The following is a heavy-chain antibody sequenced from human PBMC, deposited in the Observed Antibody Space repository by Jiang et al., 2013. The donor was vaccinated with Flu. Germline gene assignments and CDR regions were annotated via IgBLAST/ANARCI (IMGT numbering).Heavy chain of an antibody. CDR3: VSTGYSSGWPARYYFDY. J-gene: IGHJ4*02. D-gene: IGHD6-19*01. V-gene: IGHV4-59*01. CDR1: GASISSYY. CDR2: LLHGTT. Sequence: SGASISSYYWSWIRQPPRDGTAVDWVHLLHGTTSYNPSLKSRVTISVDTSKNQFSLKLNSVTAADTGVYYCVSTGYSSGWPARYYFDYWGQGTLVTVSS.